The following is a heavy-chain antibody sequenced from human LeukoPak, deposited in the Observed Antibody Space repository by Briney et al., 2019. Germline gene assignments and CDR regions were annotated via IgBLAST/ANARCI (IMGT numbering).Heavy chain of an antibody. CDR3: AKDLADTAMVTSYLSFDYFDY. Sequence: SETLSLTCAVYGGSFSGYYWSWIRQPPGKGLEWIGEINHSGSTNYNPSLKSRVTISVDTSKNQFSLKLSSVTAADTAVYYCAKDLADTAMVTSYLSFDYFDYWGQGTLVTVSS. J-gene: IGHJ4*02. V-gene: IGHV4-34*01. D-gene: IGHD5-18*01. CDR1: GGSFSGYY. CDR2: INHSGST.